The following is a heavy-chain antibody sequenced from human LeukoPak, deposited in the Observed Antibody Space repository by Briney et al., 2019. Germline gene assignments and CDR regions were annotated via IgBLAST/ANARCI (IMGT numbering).Heavy chain of an antibody. CDR1: GGTFSSYA. CDR3: ARGSGSTGASDP. D-gene: IGHD1-26*01. Sequence: SVKVSCKASGGTFSSYAISWVRQAPGQGLEWMGGIIPIFGTANYAQKFQGRVTITTDESTSTAYMELSSLRSEDTAVYYCARGSGSTGASDPWGQGTLVTVSS. CDR2: IIPIFGTA. J-gene: IGHJ5*02. V-gene: IGHV1-69*05.